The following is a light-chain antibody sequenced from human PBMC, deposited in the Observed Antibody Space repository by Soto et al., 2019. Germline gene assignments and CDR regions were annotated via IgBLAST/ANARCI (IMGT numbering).Light chain of an antibody. CDR2: DAS. J-gene: IGKJ1*01. V-gene: IGKV3-11*01. Sequence: DTVLTQSPATLSLSPGEIATLSFRASQSVSSYLAWYQQKPGQAPRLLIYDASNRATGIPARFSGSGSGTDFTLTISSLEPEDFAVYYCQQRSNWPRTFGQGTKVDIK. CDR3: QQRSNWPRT. CDR1: QSVSSY.